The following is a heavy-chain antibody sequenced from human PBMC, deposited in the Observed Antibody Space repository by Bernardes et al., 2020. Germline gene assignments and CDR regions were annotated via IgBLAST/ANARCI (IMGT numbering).Heavy chain of an antibody. V-gene: IGHV3-13*01. J-gene: IGHJ4*02. CDR3: ARAHRDGYNYLFDY. D-gene: IGHD5-12*01. CDR2: IGTAGDT. Sequence: GGSLRLSCAASGFTFSSYDMHWVRQATGKGLEWVSAIGTAGDTYYPGSVKGRFTISRENAKNSLYLQMNSLRAGDTAVYYCARAHRDGYNYLFDYWGQGTLVTVSS. CDR1: GFTFSSYD.